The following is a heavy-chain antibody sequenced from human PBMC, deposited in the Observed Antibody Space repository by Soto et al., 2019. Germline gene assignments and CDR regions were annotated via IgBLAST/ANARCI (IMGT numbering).Heavy chain of an antibody. CDR3: ARVFSSGSGWMYYFDF. CDR2: VFHTGGT. V-gene: IGHV4-4*02. CDR1: SDSIAGENW. J-gene: IGHJ4*02. Sequence: QVQLQESGPGLVKPSETLSLTCTVSSDSIAGENWWSWVRQPPGLGLEWIGEVFHTGGTNYNPSLTSRVTMEVDKSTYQFSLKLISATAADTAVYYCARVFSSGSGWMYYFDFWGQGTLVSVSS. D-gene: IGHD6-19*01.